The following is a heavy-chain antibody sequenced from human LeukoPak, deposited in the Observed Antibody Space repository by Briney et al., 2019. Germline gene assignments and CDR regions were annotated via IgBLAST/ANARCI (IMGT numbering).Heavy chain of an antibody. V-gene: IGHV4-59*01. CDR1: GGSISSYY. CDR3: ASISGSGSYYLDY. CDR2: IYYSGNT. Sequence: SETLSLTCTVSGGSISSYYWSWIRQPPGKGLEWIGYIYYSGNTNYNPSLKSRVTISVDTSKNQFSLKLSSVTAADTAVYYCASISGSGSYYLDYWGQGTLVTVSS. D-gene: IGHD3-10*01. J-gene: IGHJ4*02.